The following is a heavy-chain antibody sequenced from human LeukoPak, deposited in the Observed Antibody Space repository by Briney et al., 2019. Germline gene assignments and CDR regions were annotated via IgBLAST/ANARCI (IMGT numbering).Heavy chain of an antibody. J-gene: IGHJ4*02. CDR1: GFTFSNYA. V-gene: IGHV3-23*01. D-gene: IGHD3-3*01. CDR2: ISGSGDNT. CDR3: AKQVYDFWSGSDY. Sequence: GGSLRLSCAASGFTFSNYAMSWVRQALGKGLEWVSGISGSGDNTYYADSVKGRFTISRDNSKNTLVLQMNSLRAEDTAVYYCAKQVYDFWSGSDYWGQGILVTVSS.